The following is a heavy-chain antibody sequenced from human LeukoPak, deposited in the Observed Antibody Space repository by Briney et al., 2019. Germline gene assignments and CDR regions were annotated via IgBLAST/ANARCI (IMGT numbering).Heavy chain of an antibody. CDR2: ISGSGGST. CDR1: GFTFSSYA. J-gene: IGHJ4*02. Sequence: PPGGSLRLSCAASGFTFSSYAMSWVRQAPGKGLEWVSAISGSGGSTYYADSVKGRFTISRDNSKNTLYLQMNSLRAEDTAVYYCVKIPMITFGGVIYYFDYWGQGTLVTVSS. D-gene: IGHD3-16*02. V-gene: IGHV3-23*01. CDR3: VKIPMITFGGVIYYFDY.